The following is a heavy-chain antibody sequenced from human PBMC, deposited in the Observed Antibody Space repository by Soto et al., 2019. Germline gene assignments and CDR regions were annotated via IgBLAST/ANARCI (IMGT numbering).Heavy chain of an antibody. J-gene: IGHJ6*02. CDR3: AKDMRMVRGVTTYGMDV. D-gene: IGHD3-10*01. CDR1: GFTFSSYG. V-gene: IGHV3-30*18. Sequence: QVQLVESGGGVVQPGRSLRLSCAASGFTFSSYGMHWVRQAPGKGLEWVAVISYDGSNKYYADSVKGRFTISRDNSKNTLYLQMNSLRAEDTAVYYCAKDMRMVRGVTTYGMDVWGQGTTVTVSS. CDR2: ISYDGSNK.